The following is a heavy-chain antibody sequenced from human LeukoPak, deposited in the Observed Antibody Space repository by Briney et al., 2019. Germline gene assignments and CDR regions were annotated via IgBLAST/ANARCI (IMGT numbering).Heavy chain of an antibody. CDR3: ARCSRSSTDCYSAFDI. CDR2: ITNWNGGST. D-gene: IGHD2-2*02. J-gene: IGHJ3*02. Sequence: GSLRLSCEASGFTFDDYGMSWVRRSTGKGLEWVSAITNWNGGSTGYADSVRGRFTISRDNAKNSLYLQMNSLRAEDTALYYCARCSRSSTDCYSAFDIWGQGTMVTVSS. CDR1: GFTFDDYG. V-gene: IGHV3-20*04.